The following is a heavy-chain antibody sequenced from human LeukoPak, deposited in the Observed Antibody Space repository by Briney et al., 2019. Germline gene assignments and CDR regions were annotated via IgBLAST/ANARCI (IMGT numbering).Heavy chain of an antibody. CDR2: IYSSGST. CDR3: ARVRCSSTTCPPDY. CDR1: GGSISSNNYY. D-gene: IGHD2-2*01. Sequence: SETLSLTCAVSGGSISSNNYYWGWIRQPPGKGLEWIGTIYSSGSTNYNPSLKSRVTISVDTSKNQFSLKLSSVTAADTAVYYCARVRCSSTTCPPDYWGQGTLVTVSS. V-gene: IGHV4-39*07. J-gene: IGHJ4*02.